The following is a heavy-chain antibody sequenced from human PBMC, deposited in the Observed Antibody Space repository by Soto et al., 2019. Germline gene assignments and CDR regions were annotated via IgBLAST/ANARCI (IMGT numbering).Heavy chain of an antibody. D-gene: IGHD3-10*01. CDR3: TRIHGSGIPLADV. V-gene: IGHV3-49*03. CDR1: GFTFGDYA. Sequence: PGGSLRLSCTASGFTFGDYAMSWFRRAPGKGLEWVGFIRSKAYGGTTEYAASVKGRFTISRDDSKSIAYLQMNSLKTEDTAVYYCTRIHGSGIPLADVWGQGTTVTVSS. J-gene: IGHJ6*02. CDR2: IRSKAYGGTT.